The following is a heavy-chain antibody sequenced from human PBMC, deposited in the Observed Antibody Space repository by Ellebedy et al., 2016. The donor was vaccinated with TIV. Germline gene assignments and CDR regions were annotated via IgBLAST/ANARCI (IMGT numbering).Heavy chain of an antibody. CDR1: GGSINSSTYY. D-gene: IGHD6-13*01. V-gene: IGHV4-61*02. CDR3: ARERIEAGGLGGWFDP. Sequence: SETLSLTCTVSGGSINSSTYYWSWVRQPPGKGLEWIGRVYFSGSTNYSPSLKSRVTISLDTSKNQFSLRLSSVTAADTAVYYCARERIEAGGLGGWFDPWGQGTLVTVAS. CDR2: VYFSGST. J-gene: IGHJ5*02.